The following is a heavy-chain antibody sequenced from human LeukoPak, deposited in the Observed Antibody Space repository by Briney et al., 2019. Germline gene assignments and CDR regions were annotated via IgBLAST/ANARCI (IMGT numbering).Heavy chain of an antibody. V-gene: IGHV4-34*01. J-gene: IGHJ4*02. D-gene: IGHD3-10*01. CDR2: INHSGST. CDR1: GGSFSGYY. Sequence: SETLSLTCGVYGGSFSGYYWSWIRQPPGKGLEWIGEINHSGSTNYNPSLKSRVTISVDTSKNQFSLKLSSVTAADTAVYYCARRYYGSGSYSPFDYWGQGTLVTVSS. CDR3: ARRYYGSGSYSPFDY.